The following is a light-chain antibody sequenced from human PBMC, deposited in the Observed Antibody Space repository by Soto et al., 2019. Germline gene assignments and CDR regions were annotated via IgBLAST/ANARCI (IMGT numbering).Light chain of an antibody. CDR2: GAS. CDR1: QSVSSSY. V-gene: IGKV3-20*01. CDR3: QQYGSSPPGVT. J-gene: IGKJ3*01. Sequence: EIVLTQSPGTLSLSPGERATLSCRASQSVSSSYLAWYQQKPGQAPRLLIYGASSRATGIPDRFSGSGSGTDFTLTISRLEPEVFEVYYCQQYGSSPPGVTFGPGPKVDIK.